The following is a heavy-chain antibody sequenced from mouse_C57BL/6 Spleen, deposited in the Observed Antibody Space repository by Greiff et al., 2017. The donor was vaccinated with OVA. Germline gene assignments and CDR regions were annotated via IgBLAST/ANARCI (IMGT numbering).Heavy chain of an antibody. CDR3: ARGDYYGSSPWYFDV. CDR2: INPNYGTT. CDR1: GYSFTDYN. V-gene: IGHV1-39*01. J-gene: IGHJ1*03. D-gene: IGHD1-1*01. Sequence: VQLQQSGPELVKPGASVKISCKASGYSFTDYNMNWVKQSNGKSLEWIGVINPNYGTTSSNQKFKGKATLTVDQSSSTAYMQLNSLTSEDAAVYDCARGDYYGSSPWYFDVWGTGTTVTVSS.